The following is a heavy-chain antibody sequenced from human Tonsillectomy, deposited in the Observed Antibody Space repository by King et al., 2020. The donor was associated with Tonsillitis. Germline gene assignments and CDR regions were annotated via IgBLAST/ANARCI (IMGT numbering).Heavy chain of an antibody. D-gene: IGHD3-10*01. CDR3: AIGCPPIGFSMVRAGWYFDL. CDR2: INHSGST. J-gene: IGHJ2*01. V-gene: IGHV4-34*01. CDR1: GGSFSGYY. Sequence: VQLQQWGAGLLKPSETLSLTCAVYGGSFSGYYWSWIRQPPGKGLEWIGEINHSGSTNYNPSLKSRVTVSVDTSKNQFSLRLSSVTAADTAVYYCAIGCPPIGFSMVRAGWYFDLWGRGTLVTVSS.